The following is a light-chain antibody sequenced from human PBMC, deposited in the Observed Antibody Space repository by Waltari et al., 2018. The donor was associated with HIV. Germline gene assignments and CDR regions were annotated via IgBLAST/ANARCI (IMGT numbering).Light chain of an antibody. Sequence: QSVLTQPPSVSAAAGQTVTIPCSGSSSNIGSNYVSWYQQLPGTAPKPLIYDNNKRPSGIPDRFSGSKSGTSATLAITGLQTGDEAEYYCGTWDNSLSAVVFGGGTKLTVL. CDR2: DNN. J-gene: IGLJ2*01. CDR3: GTWDNSLSAVV. V-gene: IGLV1-51*01. CDR1: SSNIGSNY.